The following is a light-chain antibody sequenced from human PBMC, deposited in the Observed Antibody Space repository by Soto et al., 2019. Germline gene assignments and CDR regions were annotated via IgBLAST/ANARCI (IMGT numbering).Light chain of an antibody. CDR3: QQYDNLPFT. CDR2: DAS. CDR1: QDISNY. Sequence: DIQITKSPSSLSASVGDRVTITCQASQDISNYLNWYQQKPGKAPKLLIYDASNLETGVPSRFSGSGSGTDFTFTISSLQSEDIATYYCQQYDNLPFTFGHGTKVDIK. J-gene: IGKJ3*01. V-gene: IGKV1-33*01.